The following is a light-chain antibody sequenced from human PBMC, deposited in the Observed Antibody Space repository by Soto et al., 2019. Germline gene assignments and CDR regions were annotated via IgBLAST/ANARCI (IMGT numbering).Light chain of an antibody. V-gene: IGLV3-1*01. CDR3: QAWDSSTLYV. J-gene: IGLJ1*01. Sequence: ELTQPPSVSVSPGQTASITCSGDKLGDKYACWYQQKPGQSPVLVIYQDSKRPSGIPERFSGSNSGNTATLTISGTQAMDEADYYCQAWDSSTLYVFGTGTKLTVL. CDR2: QDS. CDR1: KLGDKY.